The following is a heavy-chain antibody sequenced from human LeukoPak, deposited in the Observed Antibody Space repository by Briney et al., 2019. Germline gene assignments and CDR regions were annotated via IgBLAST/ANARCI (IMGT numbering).Heavy chain of an antibody. D-gene: IGHD3-10*01. CDR3: AKLGFGESSDY. Sequence: PGRSLRLSCAASGSTFSSYDMHWVRQAPGKGLAWVVAISYDGSNKYYADSVKGRFTISRDNSKNTLYLQMNSLRIEDTAVYYCAKLGFGESSDYWGQGALVTVSS. J-gene: IGHJ4*02. CDR1: GSTFSSYD. V-gene: IGHV3-30*18. CDR2: ISYDGSNK.